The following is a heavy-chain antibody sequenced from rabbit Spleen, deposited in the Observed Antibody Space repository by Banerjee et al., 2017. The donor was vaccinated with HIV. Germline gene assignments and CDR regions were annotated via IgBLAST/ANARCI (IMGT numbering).Heavy chain of an antibody. Sequence: LEESGGGLVKPGGTLTLTCTVSGFSFSSNWICWVRQAPGKGLEWIACIDTSDGDTDYANWPKGRFTISKTSSTTVTLQMTSRTAADTATYFCARNYVNVFDPWGQGTLVTVS. CDR3: ARNYVNVFDP. V-gene: IGHV1S45*01. J-gene: IGHJ2*01. D-gene: IGHD1-1*01. CDR1: GFSFSSNW. CDR2: IDTSDGDT.